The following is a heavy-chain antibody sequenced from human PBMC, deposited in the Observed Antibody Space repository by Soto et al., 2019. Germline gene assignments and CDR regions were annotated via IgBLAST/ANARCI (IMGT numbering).Heavy chain of an antibody. CDR3: ARIPSITMVRGVIINHYYYGMDV. J-gene: IGHJ6*02. CDR1: GFSLSTSGMC. Sequence: SGPTLVNPTQTLTLTCTFSGFSLSTSGMCVGWIRQPPGKALEWLALIDWDDDKYYSTSLKTRLTISKDTSKNQVVLTMTNMDPVDTATYYCARIPSITMVRGVIINHYYYGMDVWGQGTTVTVSS. D-gene: IGHD3-10*01. CDR2: IDWDDDK. V-gene: IGHV2-70*01.